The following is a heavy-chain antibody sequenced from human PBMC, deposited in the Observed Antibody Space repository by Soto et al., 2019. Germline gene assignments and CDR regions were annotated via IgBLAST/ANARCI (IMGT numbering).Heavy chain of an antibody. CDR1: GYTFTTYG. CDR3: ARVVKAGDYGDYGRYYFDY. V-gene: IGHV1-18*04. D-gene: IGHD4-17*01. Sequence: QVQLVQSGAEVKKPGASVKVSCKASGYTFTTYGITWVRPAPGQGLEWMGWISAYSGNTNYAQKLQGRLTVTTDTSTNTAYMDLRSLRSDDTAVYYCARVVKAGDYGDYGRYYFDYWGHGTLVTVSS. CDR2: ISAYSGNT. J-gene: IGHJ4*01.